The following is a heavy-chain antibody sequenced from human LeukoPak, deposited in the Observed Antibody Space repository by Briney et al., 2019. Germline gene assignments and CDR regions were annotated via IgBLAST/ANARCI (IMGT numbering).Heavy chain of an antibody. CDR3: AREASVWVRGVIILSSGFDY. CDR1: GYTFTGYY. CDR2: INPNSGGT. V-gene: IGHV1-2*02. D-gene: IGHD3-10*01. Sequence: ASVKVSCKASGYTFTGYYMHWVRQAPGQGLEWMGWINPNSGGTNYAQKFQGRVTMTRDTSISTAYMELSGLRSDDTAVYYCAREASVWVRGVIILSSGFDYWGQGTLVTVSS. J-gene: IGHJ4*02.